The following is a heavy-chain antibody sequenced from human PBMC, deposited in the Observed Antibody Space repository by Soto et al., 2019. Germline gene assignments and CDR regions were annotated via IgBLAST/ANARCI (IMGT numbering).Heavy chain of an antibody. CDR1: GFTFSSYA. CDR3: AKTSYGSGSYLDY. Sequence: VRLSCAASGFTFSSYAMSWVRQAPGKGLEWVSAISGSGGSTYYADSVKGRFTISRDNSKNTLYLQMNSLRAEDTAVYYCAKTSYGSGSYLDYCGQGTLVTVSS. J-gene: IGHJ4*02. V-gene: IGHV3-23*01. CDR2: ISGSGGST. D-gene: IGHD3-10*01.